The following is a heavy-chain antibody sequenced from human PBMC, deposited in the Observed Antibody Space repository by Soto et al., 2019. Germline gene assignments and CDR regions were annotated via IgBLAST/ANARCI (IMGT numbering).Heavy chain of an antibody. J-gene: IGHJ6*02. V-gene: IGHV1-58*01. Sequence: SVKVSCKASGFTFTSSAVQWVRQARGQRLEWIGWIVVGSGNTNYAQKFQERVTITRDMSTSTAYMELSSLRSEDTAVYYCAAEGLGISGCSSTSCYYYYGMDVWGQGTTVTVSS. CDR1: GFTFTSSA. CDR3: AAEGLGISGCSSTSCYYYYGMDV. CDR2: IVVGSGNT. D-gene: IGHD2-2*01.